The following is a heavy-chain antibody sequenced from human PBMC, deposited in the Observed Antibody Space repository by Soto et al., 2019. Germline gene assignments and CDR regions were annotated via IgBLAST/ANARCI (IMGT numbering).Heavy chain of an antibody. V-gene: IGHV1-8*01. J-gene: IGHJ6*03. CDR2: MNPNSGNT. CDR1: GYTFTSYD. D-gene: IGHD3-16*02. CDR3: VRGNDYIWGSYRPFYYMDV. Sequence: ASVKVSCKASGYTFTSYDINWVRQATGQGLEWMGWMNPNSGNTGYAQKFQGRVTMTRNTSISTAYMELSSLRSEDTAVYYCVRGNDYIWGSYRPFYYMDVWGKGTTVTVSS.